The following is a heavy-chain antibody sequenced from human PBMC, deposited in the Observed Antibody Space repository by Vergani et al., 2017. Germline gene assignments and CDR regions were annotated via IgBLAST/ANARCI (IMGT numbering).Heavy chain of an antibody. D-gene: IGHD3-22*01. Sequence: EVQLLESGGGLVQPGGSLRLSCAASGFTFSSYAMSWVRQAPGKGLEWVSAISGSGGSTYYADSVKGRFTIARDNSKNTLYLQMNSLRAEDTAVYYCAKNYDSSGYIRIDAFDIGGRGTMVTVSS. V-gene: IGHV3-23*01. CDR3: AKNYDSSGYIRIDAFDI. CDR2: ISGSGGST. J-gene: IGHJ3*02. CDR1: GFTFSSYA.